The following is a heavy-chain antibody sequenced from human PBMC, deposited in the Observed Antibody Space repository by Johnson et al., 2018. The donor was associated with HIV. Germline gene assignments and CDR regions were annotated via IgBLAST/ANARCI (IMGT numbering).Heavy chain of an antibody. Sequence: VQLVESGGGVVRPGGSLRFSCAASGFIFDDYGMNWVRQAPGKGLEWVSGINWDGGSTGYADSVKGRFTISRDNAKNCLSLQMNSLRVEDTALYYCVRVMGGYYSSSFGNAFDIWGQGTMVTVSS. J-gene: IGHJ3*02. CDR1: GFIFDDYG. CDR3: VRVMGGYYSSSFGNAFDI. CDR2: INWDGGST. D-gene: IGHD6-6*01. V-gene: IGHV3-20*04.